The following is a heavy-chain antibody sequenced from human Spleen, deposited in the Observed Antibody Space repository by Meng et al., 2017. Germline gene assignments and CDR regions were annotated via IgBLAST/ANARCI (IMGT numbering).Heavy chain of an antibody. Sequence: LRLSCTVSGGSISSGGYYWSWIRQHPGKGLEWIGYIYYSGSTYYNPSLKSRLTISVDTSQNQFSLNLNSVTAADTAVYYCAKDRSTSSSWYGTFDYWGQGMLVTVSS. D-gene: IGHD6-13*01. CDR1: GGSISSGGYY. J-gene: IGHJ4*02. CDR3: AKDRSTSSSWYGTFDY. V-gene: IGHV4-31*03. CDR2: IYYSGST.